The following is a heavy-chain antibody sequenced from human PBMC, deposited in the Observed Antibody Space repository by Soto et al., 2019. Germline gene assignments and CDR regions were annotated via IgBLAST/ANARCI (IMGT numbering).Heavy chain of an antibody. V-gene: IGHV3-30-3*01. D-gene: IGHD1-20*01. Sequence: GGSLILSCAASGFTFSSYSISWVRQAPGKGLEWVAIISYDALTKYYIDSVRGRFTISRDSSKNTLYLQMDSLRAEDTAVYYCARGGTSITRHLDFWGQGTLVTVSS. CDR3: ARGGTSITRHLDF. CDR2: ISYDALTK. J-gene: IGHJ4*02. CDR1: GFTFSSYS.